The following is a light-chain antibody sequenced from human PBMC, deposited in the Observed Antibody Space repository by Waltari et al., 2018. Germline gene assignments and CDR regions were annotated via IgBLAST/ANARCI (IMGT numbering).Light chain of an antibody. Sequence: DIVMTQSPDSLAVSLGERATINCKSSQSVLYSSNHKNYLAWYQQKPGQPPKLLIYWASTRESGVPDRFSCSGSGTDFTLTISSLQAEDVAVYYCQQYYSTPVTFGQGTKLEIK. J-gene: IGKJ2*01. V-gene: IGKV4-1*01. CDR3: QQYYSTPVT. CDR2: WAS. CDR1: QSVLYSSNHKNY.